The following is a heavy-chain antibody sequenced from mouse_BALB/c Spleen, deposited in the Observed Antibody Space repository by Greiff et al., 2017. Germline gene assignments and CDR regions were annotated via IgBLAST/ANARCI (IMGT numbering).Heavy chain of an antibody. CDR1: GYTFTSYT. CDR2: INPSSGYT. Sequence: QVQLQQSAAELARPGASVKMSCKASGYTFTSYTMHWVKQRPGQGLEWIGYINPSSGYTEYNQKFKDKTTLTADKSSSTAYMQLSSLTSEDSAVYYCASQLTGTKGAFDYWGQGTTLTVSS. J-gene: IGHJ2*01. CDR3: ASQLTGTKGAFDY. V-gene: IGHV1-4*02. D-gene: IGHD4-1*01.